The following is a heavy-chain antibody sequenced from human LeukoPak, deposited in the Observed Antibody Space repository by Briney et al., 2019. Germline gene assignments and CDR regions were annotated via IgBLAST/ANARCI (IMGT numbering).Heavy chain of an antibody. V-gene: IGHV3-7*01. CDR3: VAVGQ. CDR1: GFTFDTKW. D-gene: IGHD4-23*01. J-gene: IGHJ4*02. CDR2: IKEDGSEE. Sequence: GGSLRLSCAASGFTFDTKWMNWVRQAPGKGLEWVANIKEDGSEENYVDSVKGRFTISRDNAKKILFLQMDSLRAEDTAVYCCVAVGQWGQGTPVTVSS.